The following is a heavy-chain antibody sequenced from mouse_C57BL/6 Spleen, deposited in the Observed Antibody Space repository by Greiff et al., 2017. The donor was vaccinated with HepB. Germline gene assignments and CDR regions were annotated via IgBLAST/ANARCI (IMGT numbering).Heavy chain of an antibody. CDR1: GYTFTDYN. V-gene: IGHV1-18*01. D-gene: IGHD1-1*01. Sequence: EVQLQQSGPELVKPGASVKIPCKASGYTFTDYNMDWVKQSHGKSLEWIGDINPNNGGTIYNQKFKGKATLTVDKSSSTAYMELRSLTSEDTAVYYWARGNYGSSYWYFDVWGTGTTVTVSS. CDR2: INPNNGGT. CDR3: ARGNYGSSYWYFDV. J-gene: IGHJ1*03.